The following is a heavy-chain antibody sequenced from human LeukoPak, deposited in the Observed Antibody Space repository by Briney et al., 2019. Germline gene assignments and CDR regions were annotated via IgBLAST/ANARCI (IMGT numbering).Heavy chain of an antibody. CDR1: GLTFSNYG. V-gene: IGHV3-23*01. CDR2: ISGSGGST. Sequence: GGSLRLSCAASGLTFSNYGMNSVRQAAGKGLEWVSAISGSGGSTYYADSVKGRFTISRDNSKHTPYLQMNSLRAEDTAAYYCASYYDYVWGSYWSYFDYWGQGILVTVSS. D-gene: IGHD3-16*01. CDR3: ASYYDYVWGSYWSYFDY. J-gene: IGHJ4*02.